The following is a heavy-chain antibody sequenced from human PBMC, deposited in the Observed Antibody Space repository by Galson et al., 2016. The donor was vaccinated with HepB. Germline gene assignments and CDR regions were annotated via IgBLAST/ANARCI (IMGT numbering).Heavy chain of an antibody. CDR3: ATRYCNSTTCYKAFDT. CDR1: GGSISSVGYY. J-gene: IGHJ3*02. CDR2: IYYSGST. V-gene: IGHV4-31*03. D-gene: IGHD2-2*02. Sequence: TLSLTCTISGGSISSVGYYWSWIRQHPGKGLEWIGYIYYSGSTYYNPSLRSRIIASVDTSKNEFSLRLTSVTAADTAVYYCATRYCNSTTCYKAFDTWGQGTMVTVSS.